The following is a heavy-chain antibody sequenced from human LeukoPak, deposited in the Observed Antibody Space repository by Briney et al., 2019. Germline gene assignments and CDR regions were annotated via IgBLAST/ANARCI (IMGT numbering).Heavy chain of an antibody. CDR1: GFTFSNAW. CDR3: TTEGRFLEWLSFDY. V-gene: IGHV3-15*01. D-gene: IGHD3-3*01. Sequence: GGSLRLSCAASGFTFSNAWMSWVRQAPGKGLEWVGRIKSKTDGGTTDYAAPVKGRFTISRDDSKNTLYLQMNSLKTEDTAVYYCTTEGRFLEWLSFDYWGQGTLVTVSS. CDR2: IKSKTDGGTT. J-gene: IGHJ4*02.